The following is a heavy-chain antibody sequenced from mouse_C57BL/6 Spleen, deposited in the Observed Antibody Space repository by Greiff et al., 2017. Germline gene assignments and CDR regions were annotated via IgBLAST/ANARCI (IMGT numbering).Heavy chain of an antibody. J-gene: IGHJ4*01. V-gene: IGHV1-82*01. CDR1: GYAFSSSW. CDR3: ARYGIGLLRQEVMDY. Sequence: QVQLQQSGPELVKPGASVKISCKASGYAFSSSWMNWVKQRPGKGLEWIGRIYPGDGDTNYNGKFKGKATLTADKSSSTAYMQLSSLTSEDSAVYFCARYGIGLLRQEVMDYWGQGTSVTVSS. D-gene: IGHD1-2*01. CDR2: IYPGDGDT.